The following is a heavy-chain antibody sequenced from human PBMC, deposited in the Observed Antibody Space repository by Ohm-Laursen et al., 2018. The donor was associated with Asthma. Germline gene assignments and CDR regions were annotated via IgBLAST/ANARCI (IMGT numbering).Heavy chain of an antibody. V-gene: IGHV1-69*13. CDR3: ASFGIAVALDYFDY. CDR2: INSVFGTT. CDR1: GGTFNTYV. Sequence: ASVKVSCKSLGGTFNTYVIGWVRQAPGQGLEWMGGINSVFGTTTYPQKFQDRVTITADDSTSTVYMELSRLRSDDTAVYYCASFGIAVALDYFDYWGQGTLVTVSS. J-gene: IGHJ4*02. D-gene: IGHD6-19*01.